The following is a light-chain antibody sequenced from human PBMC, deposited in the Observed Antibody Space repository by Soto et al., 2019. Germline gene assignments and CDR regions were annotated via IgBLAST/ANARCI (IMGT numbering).Light chain of an antibody. V-gene: IGKV1-5*01. J-gene: IGKJ1*01. CDR3: QQYNSYSWT. CDR1: QSISSW. CDR2: DAS. Sequence: DIQMTQSPSTLSASVGDRVTITCRASQSISSWLAWYQQKPGTAPKLLIYDASTLESGVPSRFSGSGSGTEFTLTISSLQPDDFATYYCQQYNSYSWTLGQGTKVDIK.